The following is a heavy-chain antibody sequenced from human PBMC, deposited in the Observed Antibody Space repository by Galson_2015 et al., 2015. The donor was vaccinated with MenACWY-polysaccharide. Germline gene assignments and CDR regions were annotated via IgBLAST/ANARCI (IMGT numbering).Heavy chain of an antibody. J-gene: IGHJ5*02. V-gene: IGHV3-30*02. CDR2: IQHDGGHT. CDR1: GFTFSSYG. Sequence: SLRLSCAAAGFTFSSYGMHWVRQAPGKGLEWVTFIQHDGGHTYYADSVKGRFTISRDNSKNTLYVQMTSLRADDTAMYYCVNGPRRYYVSGVGWFDPWGQGTLVTVSS. D-gene: IGHD3-10*02. CDR3: VNGPRRYYVSGVGWFDP.